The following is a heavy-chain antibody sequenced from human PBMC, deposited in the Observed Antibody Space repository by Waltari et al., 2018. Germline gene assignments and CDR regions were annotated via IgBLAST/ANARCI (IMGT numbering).Heavy chain of an antibody. Sequence: EVQLVQSGAEVKKPGESLKISCKASGYRFSDYWIGWVRQVPGKGLEGVAMVYPRDSETTYGPSVHGHRTITADRSITTAFLQWNSLKASDTAIYYCARLGTPHPSHPDFHDWGQGTLVTVSS. V-gene: IGHV5-51*01. J-gene: IGHJ4*02. CDR2: VYPRDSET. CDR3: ARLGTPHPSHPDFHD. D-gene: IGHD1-26*01. CDR1: GYRFSDYW.